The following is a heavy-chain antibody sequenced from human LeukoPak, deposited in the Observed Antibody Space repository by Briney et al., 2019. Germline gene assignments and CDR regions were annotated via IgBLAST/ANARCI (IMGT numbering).Heavy chain of an antibody. CDR1: GFTFSDHY. D-gene: IGHD3-22*01. J-gene: IGHJ4*02. Sequence: GGSLRLSCAASGFTFSDHYMDWVRQAPGKGLEWVGRARNKANSYTTEYAASVKDRFTISRDDSENSLYLHMNSLRAEDTAVYYCAKVLGYYGDFDYWGQGTLVTVSS. CDR2: ARNKANSYTT. V-gene: IGHV3-72*01. CDR3: AKVLGYYGDFDY.